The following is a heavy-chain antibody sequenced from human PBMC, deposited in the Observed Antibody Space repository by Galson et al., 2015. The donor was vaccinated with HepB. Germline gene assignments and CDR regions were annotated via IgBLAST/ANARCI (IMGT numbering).Heavy chain of an antibody. CDR1: GFTFSNAW. CDR2: IKSKTDGGTT. J-gene: IGHJ4*02. D-gene: IGHD4-23*01. CDR3: TTDPATTVVTPGSY. V-gene: IGHV3-15*01. Sequence: SLRLSCAASGFTFSNAWMSWVRQAPGKGLEWVGRIKSKTDGGTTDYAAPVKGRFTISRDDSKNTLYLQMNSLKTEDTAVYYCTTDPATTVVTPGSYWGQGTLVTVSS.